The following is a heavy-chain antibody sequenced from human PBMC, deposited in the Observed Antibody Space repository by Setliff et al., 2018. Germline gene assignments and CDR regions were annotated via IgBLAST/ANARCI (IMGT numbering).Heavy chain of an antibody. V-gene: IGHV3-9*03. CDR1: GFTFDDYA. D-gene: IGHD3-22*01. Sequence: LRLSCAASGFTFDDYAMHWVRQAPGKGLEWVSGVSWNSGTSAYADSVKGRFTISRDNAKNSLYLQMNSLRVEDMALYYCAKEYYSDSSGYYRGPAAFDIRGQGTVVTVSS. J-gene: IGHJ3*02. CDR3: AKEYYSDSSGYYRGPAAFDI. CDR2: VSWNSGTS.